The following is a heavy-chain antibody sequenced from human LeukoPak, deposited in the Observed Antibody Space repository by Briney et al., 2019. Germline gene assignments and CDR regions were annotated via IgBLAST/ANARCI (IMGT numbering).Heavy chain of an antibody. V-gene: IGHV3-23*01. Sequence: PGGSLRLSCAASGFNFANHAMSWVRQTPGKGLEWVSAISGGGDITYYADSVKGRFTISRDNSKDTLFLQMHSLRPGDTAVYYCVREDTPATANYWGQGTLVTIPS. CDR2: ISGGGDIT. J-gene: IGHJ4*02. D-gene: IGHD2-21*02. CDR3: VREDTPATANY. CDR1: GFNFANHA.